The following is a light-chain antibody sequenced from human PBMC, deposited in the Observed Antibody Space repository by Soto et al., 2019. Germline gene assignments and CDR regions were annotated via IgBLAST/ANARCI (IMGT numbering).Light chain of an antibody. CDR2: GAS. CDR3: QQYGSSPKT. CDR1: QSLRSTS. V-gene: IGKV3-20*01. J-gene: IGKJ1*01. Sequence: VLTQSPLTLSLSPWERATLSCRASQSLRSTSLAWYQQKPGQAPRLLISGASSRATGIPDRFSGSGSGTDFTLTISRLEPEDFAVYYCQQYGSSPKTFGQGTKVDI.